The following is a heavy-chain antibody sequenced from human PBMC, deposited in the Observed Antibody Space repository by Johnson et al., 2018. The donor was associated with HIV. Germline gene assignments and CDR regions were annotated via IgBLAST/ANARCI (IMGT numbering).Heavy chain of an antibody. V-gene: IGHV3-11*01. Sequence: QEQLVESGGGLVKPGGSLRLSCVASGFTFSDYYMSWIRQAPGKGLEWVSYISSSGSIGYADSVKGRFTISRDNAKNSLYLQMNSLRAEDTALYYCASGSGSYLSAFDIWGQGTMVTVSS. D-gene: IGHD1-26*01. J-gene: IGHJ3*02. CDR1: GFTFSDYY. CDR3: ASGSGSYLSAFDI. CDR2: ISSSGSI.